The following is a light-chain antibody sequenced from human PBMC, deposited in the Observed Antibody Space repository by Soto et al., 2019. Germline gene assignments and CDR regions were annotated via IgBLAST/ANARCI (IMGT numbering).Light chain of an antibody. CDR1: QTISSW. V-gene: IGKV1-5*03. CDR2: KAS. J-gene: IGKJ1*01. Sequence: LQSTQAPSTLSGYLGDRVTITCRASQTISSWLSWYQQKPGKAPKLLIYKASTLKTGVPSRFSGSGSGTDFTLTITSPQPEDFATYYCQQSFVTPRTFGQGTKVDIK. CDR3: QQSFVTPRT.